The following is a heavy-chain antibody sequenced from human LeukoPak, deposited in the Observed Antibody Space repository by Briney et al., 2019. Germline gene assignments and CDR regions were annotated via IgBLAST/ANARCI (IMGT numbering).Heavy chain of an antibody. Sequence: PSETLSLTCTVSGGSISSYYWSWIRQPPGKGLEWIGYIYYSGSTNYNPSLKSRVTMSVDTSKNQFSLKLSSVTAADTAVYYCARGSLPTFCSGGSCYSESRWTLDYWGQGTLVTVSS. D-gene: IGHD2-15*01. CDR3: ARGSLPTFCSGGSCYSESRWTLDY. V-gene: IGHV4-59*12. CDR1: GGSISSYY. CDR2: IYYSGST. J-gene: IGHJ4*02.